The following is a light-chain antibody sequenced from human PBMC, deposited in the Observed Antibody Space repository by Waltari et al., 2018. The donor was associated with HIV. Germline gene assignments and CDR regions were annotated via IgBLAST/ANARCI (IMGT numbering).Light chain of an antibody. CDR1: ASNIGRNY. J-gene: IGLJ2*01. V-gene: IGLV1-44*01. CDR3: ASWDDSLNVML. Sequence: QSVLTQPPSAPGTPGPRVTITCSGGASNIGRNYVSWYQQVPATAPKLLIYSNHQRPSGVPERYSGSKSGTSASLAIYGLQSEDEADYYCASWDDSLNVMLFGGGTKLTV. CDR2: SNH.